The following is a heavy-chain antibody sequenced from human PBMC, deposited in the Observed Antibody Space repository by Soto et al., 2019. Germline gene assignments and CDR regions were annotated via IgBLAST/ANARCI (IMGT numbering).Heavy chain of an antibody. CDR3: ATCTSCYWSLDYYYYYMDV. Sequence: GGSLRLSCAASGFTFSDYYMSWIRQAPGKGLEWVSYISSSGSTIYYADSVKGRFTISRDNAKNSLYLQMNSLRAEDTAVYYCATCTSCYWSLDYYYYYMDVWGKGTTVTVSS. J-gene: IGHJ6*03. D-gene: IGHD2-2*01. CDR2: ISSSGSTI. CDR1: GFTFSDYY. V-gene: IGHV3-11*01.